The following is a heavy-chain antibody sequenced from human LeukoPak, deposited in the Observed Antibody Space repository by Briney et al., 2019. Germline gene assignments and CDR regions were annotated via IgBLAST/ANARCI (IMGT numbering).Heavy chain of an antibody. Sequence: GGSLRLSCVGSGFTFSSYWMYWVRQAPGKGLVWVSFIYGGGSTYYADSVKGRFIISRDNSKNTLYLQMNSLRAEDTAVYFCGRGYPYYFDHWGQGTLVTVSS. D-gene: IGHD3-22*01. CDR2: IYGGGST. V-gene: IGHV3-66*01. CDR1: GFTFSSYW. CDR3: GRGYPYYFDH. J-gene: IGHJ4*02.